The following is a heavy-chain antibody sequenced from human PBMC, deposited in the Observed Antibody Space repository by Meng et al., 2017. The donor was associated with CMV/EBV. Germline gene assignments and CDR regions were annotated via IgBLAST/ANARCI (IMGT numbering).Heavy chain of an antibody. J-gene: IGHJ3*02. CDR2: ISAYNGNT. V-gene: IGHV1-18*01. CDR3: ARVPYSGLVLHAFDI. CDR1: GYTFTSYG. D-gene: IGHD6-13*01. Sequence: ASVTVSCKASGYTFTSYGISWVRQAPGQGLEWMGWISAYNGNTNDAQKLQGRVTMTTDTSTSTAYMELRSLRSDDTPVYYCARVPYSGLVLHAFDIWGQGTMVTVSS.